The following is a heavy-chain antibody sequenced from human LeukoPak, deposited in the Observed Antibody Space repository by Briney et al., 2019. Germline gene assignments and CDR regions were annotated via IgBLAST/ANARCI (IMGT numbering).Heavy chain of an antibody. CDR1: GGSISSYY. Sequence: PSETLSLTCTVSGGSISSYYWSWIRQPAGKGLEWIGRIYSGGSTNYDPSLKSRVTMSVDSSNNQFSLKLSSVTAADTAVFYCARENTGSDREFDYWGQGTLVTVSS. D-gene: IGHD1-26*01. CDR2: IYSGGST. V-gene: IGHV4-4*07. CDR3: ARENTGSDREFDY. J-gene: IGHJ4*02.